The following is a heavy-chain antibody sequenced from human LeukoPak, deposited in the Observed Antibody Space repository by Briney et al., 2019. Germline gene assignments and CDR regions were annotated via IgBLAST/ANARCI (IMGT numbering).Heavy chain of an antibody. CDR2: ISTGSSYI. J-gene: IGHJ6*02. V-gene: IGHV3-21*01. CDR1: GFTFSTYS. CDR3: ARVLSLDYYYSLDV. Sequence: PGGSLRLSCAASGFTFSTYSMNWVRQAPGKGLEWVSSISTGSSYIYYADSVNGRFTISRDNAKNSLYLQMNSLRAEDTAVYYCARVLSLDYYYSLDVWGQGTTVTVSS.